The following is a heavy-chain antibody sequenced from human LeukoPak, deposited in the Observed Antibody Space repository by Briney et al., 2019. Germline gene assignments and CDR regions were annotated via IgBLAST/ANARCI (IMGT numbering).Heavy chain of an antibody. D-gene: IGHD7-27*01. CDR3: ARQVELGIDY. Sequence: ASVKVSCKASGYSFTDYAMHWVRQAPGQGLEWMGWINTNTGNPTYAQGFTGRFVFSLDTSVSTAYLQISSLKAEDTAVYYCARQVELGIDYWGQGTLVTVSS. J-gene: IGHJ4*02. CDR2: INTNTGNP. CDR1: GYSFTDYA. V-gene: IGHV7-4-1*02.